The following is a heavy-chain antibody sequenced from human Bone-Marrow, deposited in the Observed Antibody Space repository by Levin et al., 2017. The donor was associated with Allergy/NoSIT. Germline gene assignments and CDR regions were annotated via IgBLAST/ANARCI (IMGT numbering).Heavy chain of an antibody. CDR1: GFTFSSYA. CDR3: ARSGYSSSHYYYYYYNLDV. CDR2: ISYDGNKK. J-gene: IGHJ6*02. D-gene: IGHD6-6*01. V-gene: IGHV3-30*04. Sequence: GESLKISCAASGFTFSSYAMHWVRQAPGKGLEWVAIISYDGNKKYYAESVKGRFTISRDNSKNTLYLQMNSLRAEDTAVYYCARSGYSSSHYYYYYYNLDVWGQGTTVTVSS.